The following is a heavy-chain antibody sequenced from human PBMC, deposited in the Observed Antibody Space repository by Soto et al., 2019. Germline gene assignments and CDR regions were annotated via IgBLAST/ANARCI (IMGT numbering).Heavy chain of an antibody. Sequence: PSETLSLTCAVSGGSISSSNWWSWVRQPPGKGLEWIGEIYHSGSTNYNPSLKSRVTISVDKSKNQFSLKLSSVTAADTAVYYCARFFLYYDSSGYSYYFDYWGQGTLVTVSS. D-gene: IGHD3-22*01. CDR3: ARFFLYYDSSGYSYYFDY. V-gene: IGHV4-4*02. CDR1: GGSISSSNW. J-gene: IGHJ4*02. CDR2: IYHSGST.